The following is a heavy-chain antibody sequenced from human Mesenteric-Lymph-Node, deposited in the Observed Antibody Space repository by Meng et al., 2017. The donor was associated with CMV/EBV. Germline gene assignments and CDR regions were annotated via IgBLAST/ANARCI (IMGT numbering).Heavy chain of an antibody. V-gene: IGHV3-30*02. CDR2: IRHDGSNK. J-gene: IGHJ6*02. D-gene: IGHD2-2*01. Sequence: GESLKISCAASGFIFSNYGMHWVRQAPGKGLEWVAFIRHDGSNKNYVDSVKGRFTISRDNSNNTLYLQMNSLRAEDTAMYYCAKDLGYCSSTSCYSDYYYGMDVWGQGTTVTVSS. CDR1: GFIFSNYG. CDR3: AKDLGYCSSTSCYSDYYYGMDV.